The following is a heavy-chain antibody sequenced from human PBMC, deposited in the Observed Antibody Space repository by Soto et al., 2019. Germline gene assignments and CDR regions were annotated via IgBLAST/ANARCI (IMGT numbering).Heavy chain of an antibody. CDR1: GGSISSGDYY. CDR3: ARGYVWGSYRLLYYFDY. D-gene: IGHD3-16*02. CDR2: IYYSGST. V-gene: IGHV4-30-4*01. J-gene: IGHJ4*02. Sequence: SETLSLTCTVSGGSISSGDYYWSWIRQPPGKGLGWIGSIYYSGSTYYNPSLKSRVTISVDTSKNQFSLKLSSVTAADTAVYYCARGYVWGSYRLLYYFDYWGQGTLVTVSS.